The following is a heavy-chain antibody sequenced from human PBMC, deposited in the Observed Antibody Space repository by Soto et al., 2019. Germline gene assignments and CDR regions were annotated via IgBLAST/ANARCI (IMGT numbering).Heavy chain of an antibody. CDR3: ANVVGGADV. J-gene: IGHJ6*04. Sequence: PGGSLRLSCAASGFTFSSYGMHWVRQAPGKGLEWVAVIWYDGSNKYYADSVKGRFTISRDNSKNTLYLQMNSLRAEDTALYYCANVVGGADVWGTGNPLTVSS. D-gene: IGHD2-21*01. V-gene: IGHV3-33*06. CDR1: GFTFSSYG. CDR2: IWYDGSNK.